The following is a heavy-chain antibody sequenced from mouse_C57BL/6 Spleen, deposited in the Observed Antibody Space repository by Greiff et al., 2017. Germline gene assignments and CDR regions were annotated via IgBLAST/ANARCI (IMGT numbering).Heavy chain of an antibody. CDR2: INPNNGGT. D-gene: IGHD4-1*01. V-gene: IGHV1-26*01. CDR1: GYTFTDYY. Sequence: EVQLQQSGPELVKPGASVKISCKASGYTFTDYYMNWVKQSHGKSLEWIGDINPNNGGTSYNQKFKGKATLTVDKSSSTAYMELRSLTSEDSAVYYCARFTGTGDAMDYWGQGTSVTVSS. J-gene: IGHJ4*01. CDR3: ARFTGTGDAMDY.